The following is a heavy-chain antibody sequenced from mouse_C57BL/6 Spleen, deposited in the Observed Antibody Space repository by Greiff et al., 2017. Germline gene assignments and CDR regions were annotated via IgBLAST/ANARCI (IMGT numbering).Heavy chain of an antibody. CDR3: ARRKEGCGSSYGYVEG. Sequence: QVQLQQPGAELVKPGASVKLSCKASGYTFTSYWMHWVKQRPGRGLEWIGWIDPNSGGTKYNEKFKSKATLTVDKPSSTAYMQLSSLTSEDSAVYDCARRKEGCGSSYGYVEGWGTGATVTVSS. CDR1: GYTFTSYW. V-gene: IGHV1-72*01. J-gene: IGHJ1*03. D-gene: IGHD1-1*01. CDR2: IDPNSGGT.